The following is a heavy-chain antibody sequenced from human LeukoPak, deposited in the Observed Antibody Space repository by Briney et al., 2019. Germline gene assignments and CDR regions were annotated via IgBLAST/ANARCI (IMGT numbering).Heavy chain of an antibody. Sequence: SETLSLTCAVYGVSFSGYSWSWIRQPPGKGLEWIGYIYHSGSTYYNPSLKSRVTISVDRSKNQFSLKLSSVTAADTAVYYCARDFWSGYDFSSGFDPWGQGTLVTVSS. J-gene: IGHJ5*02. V-gene: IGHV4-30-2*01. CDR2: IYHSGST. CDR3: ARDFWSGYDFSSGFDP. D-gene: IGHD3-3*01. CDR1: GVSFSGYS.